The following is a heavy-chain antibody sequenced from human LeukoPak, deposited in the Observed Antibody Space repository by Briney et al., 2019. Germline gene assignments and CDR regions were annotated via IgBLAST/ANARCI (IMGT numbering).Heavy chain of an antibody. V-gene: IGHV3-23*01. CDR1: GFRFSTYG. D-gene: IGHD3-10*01. Sequence: GGSLRLSCTTSGFRFSTYGMAWVRQPPGKGLEWVSSISGSGANTNYADSVKGRLTISRDSSNNTLYLHMDSLRAEDTAVYFCAKRGEYDYGSHFDSWGQGTLVTVSS. J-gene: IGHJ4*02. CDR2: ISGSGANT. CDR3: AKRGEYDYGSHFDS.